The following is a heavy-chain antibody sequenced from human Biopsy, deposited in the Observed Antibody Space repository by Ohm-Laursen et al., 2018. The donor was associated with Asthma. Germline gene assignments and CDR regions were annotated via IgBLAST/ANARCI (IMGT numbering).Heavy chain of an antibody. J-gene: IGHJ6*02. Sequence: SQTLSLTCTVFGVSNSSPAYYRHVVRQHLGKGLDWIGYICYSGPTVYHQCLMSRPIISLDTSKNQFSLKLSSVTAAGTAVYYCERVRGDGSGSSIDNYFGMDVWGQGTTVTVSS. CDR3: ERVRGDGSGSSIDNYFGMDV. CDR2: ICYSGPT. V-gene: IGHV4-31*03. D-gene: IGHD3-10*01. CDR1: GVSNSSPAYY.